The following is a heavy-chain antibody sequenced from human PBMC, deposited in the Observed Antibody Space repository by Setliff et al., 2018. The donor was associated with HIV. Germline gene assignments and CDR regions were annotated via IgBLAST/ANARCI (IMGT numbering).Heavy chain of an antibody. Sequence: GESLKISCKGSGYSFTTYWIGWVRQMPGKGLEWMGIIHPGDSETRYSPSFQGQVIISADKSISTAYLQWSSLKASDTAMYYCASLQPDAVDVWGQGTTGTSP. V-gene: IGHV5-51*01. CDR1: GYSFTTYW. J-gene: IGHJ6*02. CDR2: IHPGDSET. CDR3: ASLQPDAVDV.